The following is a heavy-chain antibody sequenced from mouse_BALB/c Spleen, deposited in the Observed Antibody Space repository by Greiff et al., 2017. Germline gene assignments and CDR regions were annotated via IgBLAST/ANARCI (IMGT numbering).Heavy chain of an antibody. CDR2: ISSGSSTI. D-gene: IGHD1-1*01. Sequence: EVNVVESGGGLVQPGGSRKLSCAASGFTFSSFGMHWVRQAPEKGLEWVAYISSGSSTIYYADTVKGRFTISRDNPKNTLFLQMTSLRSEDTAMYYCAREGITTVVAPYAMDYWGQGTSVTVSS. CDR3: AREGITTVVAPYAMDY. V-gene: IGHV5-17*02. CDR1: GFTFSSFG. J-gene: IGHJ4*01.